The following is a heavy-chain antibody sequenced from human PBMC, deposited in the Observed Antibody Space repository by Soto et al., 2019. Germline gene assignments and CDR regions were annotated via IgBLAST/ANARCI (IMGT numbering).Heavy chain of an antibody. Sequence: SETLSLTCTFSGCSISSSSYYWGWIRQPPGKGLEWIGSIYYSGSTYYNPSLKSRVTISVDTSKNQFSLKLSSVTAADTAVYYCARLLLAAAGSHYFDYWGQGTLVTVSS. CDR2: IYYSGST. J-gene: IGHJ4*02. V-gene: IGHV4-39*01. CDR1: GCSISSSSYY. D-gene: IGHD6-13*01. CDR3: ARLLLAAAGSHYFDY.